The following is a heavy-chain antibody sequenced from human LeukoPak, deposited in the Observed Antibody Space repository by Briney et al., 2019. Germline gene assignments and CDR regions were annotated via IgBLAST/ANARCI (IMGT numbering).Heavy chain of an antibody. CDR2: IYTDGSKT. V-gene: IGHV3-74*01. CDR3: TRGGVVGGFDY. J-gene: IGHJ4*02. D-gene: IGHD2-2*01. Sequence: PGGSLRLSCVASGFTFSTYWIAWVRQAPGKGLVWVSLIYTDGSKTGNADSVKGRFTISRDNVKNTLYLQMNSLRAEDTAVYYCTRGGVVGGFDYWGQGTLVTVSS. CDR1: GFTFSTYW.